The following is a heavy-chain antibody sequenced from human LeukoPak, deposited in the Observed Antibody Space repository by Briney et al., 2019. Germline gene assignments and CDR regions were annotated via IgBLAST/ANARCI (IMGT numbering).Heavy chain of an antibody. CDR1: GGSISSYY. J-gene: IGHJ4*02. V-gene: IGHV4-59*01. D-gene: IGHD3-10*01. Sequence: SETLSLTCTVSGGSISSYYWSWIRQTPGKGLEWIAYVYYSGTTSYNPSLKSRVTTSVDTSKNQFSLKLSSVTAADTAVYYCARYLSSGLDYWGQGTFVTVSS. CDR2: VYYSGTT. CDR3: ARYLSSGLDY.